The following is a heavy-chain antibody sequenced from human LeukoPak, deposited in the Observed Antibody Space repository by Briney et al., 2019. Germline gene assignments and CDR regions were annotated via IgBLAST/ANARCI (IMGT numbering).Heavy chain of an antibody. CDR1: GYTFTAYY. CDR3: ARDAHLGVLRYFDWLSLFYFDY. Sequence: GASVKVSCKASGYTFTAYYMHWVRQAPGQGLEWMGWINPNSGDTNYAQKFQGRVTMTRDTSISTAYMELSRLRSDDTAVYYCARDAHLGVLRYFDWLSLFYFDYRGQGTLVTVSS. J-gene: IGHJ4*02. D-gene: IGHD3-9*01. V-gene: IGHV1-2*02. CDR2: INPNSGDT.